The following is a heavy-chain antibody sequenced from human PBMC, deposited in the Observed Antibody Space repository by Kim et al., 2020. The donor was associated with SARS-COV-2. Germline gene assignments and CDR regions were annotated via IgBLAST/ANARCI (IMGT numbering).Heavy chain of an antibody. V-gene: IGHV4-39*01. CDR2: SYYSGST. CDR3: ARSLRDDCSGGSCPVLFPDY. CDR1: GGSISSSSYY. J-gene: IGHJ4*02. D-gene: IGHD2-15*01. Sequence: SETLSLTCTVSGGSISSSSYYWGWIRQPPGKGLEWIGSSYYSGSTYYNPSLKSRVTISVDTSKNQFSLKLSSVTAADTAVYYCARSLRDDCSGGSCPVLFPDYWGQGTLVTVSS.